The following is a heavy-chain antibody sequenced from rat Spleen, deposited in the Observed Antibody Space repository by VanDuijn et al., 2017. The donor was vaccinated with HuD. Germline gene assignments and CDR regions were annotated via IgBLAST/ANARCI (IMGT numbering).Heavy chain of an antibody. CDR2: ISPSGDDT. J-gene: IGHJ2*01. V-gene: IGHV5-19*01. CDR3: ASPLGTGDY. CDR1: GFTFSNYG. D-gene: IGHD1-5*01. Sequence: EVQLVESGGGLVQPGRSLKLSCEASGFTFSNYGMHWIRQAPTKGLEWAASISPSGDDTYYRDSVKGRFTISRDNAKSTLYLQMDSLRSEDTATYYCASPLGTGDYWGQGVMVTVSS.